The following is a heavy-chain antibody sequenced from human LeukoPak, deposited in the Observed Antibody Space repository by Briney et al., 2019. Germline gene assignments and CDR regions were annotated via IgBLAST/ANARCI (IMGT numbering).Heavy chain of an antibody. CDR3: ARAQYNTWPPAPIDY. Sequence: ASVKVSCKASGYTFTSYGISWVRQAPGQGLEWLGWINVYNGHTNYAQKLQGRVTMTTDTSTTTAYMELRTLRSDDTAVYYCARAQYNTWPPAPIDYWGQGTLVTVSS. D-gene: IGHD1-1*01. J-gene: IGHJ4*02. CDR2: INVYNGHT. V-gene: IGHV1-18*01. CDR1: GYTFTSYG.